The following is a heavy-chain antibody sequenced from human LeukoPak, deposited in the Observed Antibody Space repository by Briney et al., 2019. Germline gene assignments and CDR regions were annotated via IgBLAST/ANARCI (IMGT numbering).Heavy chain of an antibody. V-gene: IGHV5-51*01. D-gene: IGHD6-19*01. J-gene: IGHJ4*02. CDR3: ARFSSGWYDFFPQYYFDY. Sequence: GESLKISCKGSGYSFNIYWIGWVRQMPGKGLEWMGIIYPGDSDTRYSPSFQGQVTISADKSISTAYLQWSSLKASDTAMYYCARFSSGWYDFFPQYYFDYWGQGTLVTVSS. CDR2: IYPGDSDT. CDR1: GYSFNIYW.